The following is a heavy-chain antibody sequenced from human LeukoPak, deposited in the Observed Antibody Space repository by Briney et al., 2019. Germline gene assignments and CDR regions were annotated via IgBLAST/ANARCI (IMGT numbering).Heavy chain of an antibody. CDR1: GFTFSSYG. CDR2: VTGGGDTT. J-gene: IGHJ4*02. CDR3: AKMQGYFDY. Sequence: GGSLRLSCAASGFTFSSYGMSWVRQAPGKGLEWVSAVTGGGDTTYYADSLRGRFTISRDNSKNTLYLQMNSLRAEDTAVYYCAKMQGYFDYWGQGTLVTVSS. V-gene: IGHV3-23*01.